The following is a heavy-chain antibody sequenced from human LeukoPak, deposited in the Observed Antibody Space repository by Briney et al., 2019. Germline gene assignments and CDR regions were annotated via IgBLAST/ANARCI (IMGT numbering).Heavy chain of an antibody. D-gene: IGHD3-3*01. Sequence: SETLSLTCTVSGGSISSSSYYWGWIRQPPGKGLEWIGSIYYSGSTYYNPSLKSRVTISVDTSKNQFSLKLSSVTAADTAVYYCARESGASGYWNYWGQGTLVTVSS. J-gene: IGHJ4*02. CDR1: GGSISSSSYY. CDR3: ARESGASGYWNY. V-gene: IGHV4-39*07. CDR2: IYYSGST.